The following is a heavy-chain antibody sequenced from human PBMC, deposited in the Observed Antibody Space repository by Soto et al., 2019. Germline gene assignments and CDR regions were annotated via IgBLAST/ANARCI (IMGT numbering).Heavy chain of an antibody. Sequence: ASETLSLTCTVSGGSISSYYWSWIRQPPGRGLEWMGYIYYSGSTNYNPSLKSRVTISVDTSKNQFSLKLSSVTAADTAVYYCARGVGLSTERQYCSSTSCPFFDYWGQGTLVTVSS. D-gene: IGHD2-2*01. CDR3: ARGVGLSTERQYCSSTSCPFFDY. CDR1: GGSISSYY. CDR2: IYYSGST. J-gene: IGHJ4*02. V-gene: IGHV4-59*01.